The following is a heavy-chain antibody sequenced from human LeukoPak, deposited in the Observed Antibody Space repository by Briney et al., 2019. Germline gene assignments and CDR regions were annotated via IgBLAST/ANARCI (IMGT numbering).Heavy chain of an antibody. CDR1: GGSISSSDYY. CDR2: INYSGST. J-gene: IGHJ4*02. CDR3: ASIVVVPAAIAY. V-gene: IGHV4-30-4*01. D-gene: IGHD2-2*01. Sequence: PSETLSLTCTVSGGSISSSDYYRSWIRQPPGKGLEWIGYINYSGSTYYNPSHKSRVTISVDTSKNQFSLKVSSVTAADTAVYYCASIVVVPAAIAYWGQGALVTVSS.